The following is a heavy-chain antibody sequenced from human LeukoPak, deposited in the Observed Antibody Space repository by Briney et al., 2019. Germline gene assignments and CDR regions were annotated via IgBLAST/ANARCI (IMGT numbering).Heavy chain of an antibody. CDR2: ISGSGGST. D-gene: IGHD6-13*01. Sequence: GGSLRLSCAASGFTFSSYAMSWVRQAPGKGLEWVSAISGSGGSTYYADSVKGRFTISRDNSKNTLYLQMGSLRAEDMAVYYCAALYRPNTSSSWYGYFDLWGRGTLVTVSS. V-gene: IGHV3-23*01. CDR3: AALYRPNTSSSWYGYFDL. CDR1: GFTFSSYA. J-gene: IGHJ2*01.